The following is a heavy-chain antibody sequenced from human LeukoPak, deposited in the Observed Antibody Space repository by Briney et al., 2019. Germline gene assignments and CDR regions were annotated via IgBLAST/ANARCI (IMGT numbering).Heavy chain of an antibody. J-gene: IGHJ4*02. CDR1: GGSFSGYY. Sequence: SETLSLTCAVYGGSFSGYYWSWIRQSPGKGLEWIGEINHSGSTNYNPSLKSRVTISVDRSKNQVSLKLSSVTAADTAVYYCARGSSGSYYNAYWGQGTLVTVSS. V-gene: IGHV4-34*01. D-gene: IGHD3-10*01. CDR2: INHSGST. CDR3: ARGSSGSYYNAY.